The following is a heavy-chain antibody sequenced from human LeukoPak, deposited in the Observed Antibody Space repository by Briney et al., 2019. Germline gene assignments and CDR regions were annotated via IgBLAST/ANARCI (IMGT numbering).Heavy chain of an antibody. V-gene: IGHV4-31*03. CDR2: IYYSGST. D-gene: IGHD6-13*01. J-gene: IGHJ4*02. CDR1: GGSISSGGYY. CDR3: ARYRIAAACTFGGYYFDY. Sequence: SETLSLTCTVSGGSISSGGYYWSWIRQHPGKGLEWIGYIYYSGSTYYNPSLKSRVTISVNTSKNQFFLKLSSVTDADTAVYYCARYRIAAACTFGGYYFDYWGQGTLVTVSS.